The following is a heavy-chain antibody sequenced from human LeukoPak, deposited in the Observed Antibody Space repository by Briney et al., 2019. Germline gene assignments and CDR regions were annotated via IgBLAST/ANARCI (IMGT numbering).Heavy chain of an antibody. V-gene: IGHV4-59*02. D-gene: IGHD6-13*01. CDR3: ARDRRAAGSIFDF. CDR2: IYYNGSP. CDR1: GDSVSTYY. Sequence: SETLSLTCTVSGDSVSTYYWSWIRQPPGKGLEWIGNIYYNGSPNYNPSLTSRVTISIDRSKNQFSLKLSSVTAADTAVYFCARDRRAAGSIFDFWGQGTLVTVSS. J-gene: IGHJ4*02.